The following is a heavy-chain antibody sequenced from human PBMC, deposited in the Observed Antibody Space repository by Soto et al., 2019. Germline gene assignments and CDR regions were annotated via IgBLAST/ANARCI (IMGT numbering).Heavy chain of an antibody. V-gene: IGHV3-30-3*01. CDR3: ARIGGEDDY. CDR2: ISYDGSNK. J-gene: IGHJ4*02. CDR1: VFTFSSYA. D-gene: IGHD2-21*01. Sequence: QVQLVESGGGVVQPGRSLRLSCAASVFTFSSYAMHWVRQAPGKGLEWVAVISYDGSNKYYADSVKGRFTISRDNSKNTLYLQMNSLRAEDTAVYYCARIGGEDDYWGQGTLVTVSS.